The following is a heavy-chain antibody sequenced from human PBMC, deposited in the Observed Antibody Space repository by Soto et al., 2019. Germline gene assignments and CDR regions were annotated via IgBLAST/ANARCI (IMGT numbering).Heavy chain of an antibody. V-gene: IGHV1-8*02. CDR2: VSPSTGNT. CDR3: ARGITQGFDL. CDR1: GYNFNTYD. Sequence: QVQLVQSGAEVEKPGASVKVSCQASGYNFNTYDINWVRQAPGQGLEWMGWVSPSTGNTLYAQKFQGRVTMTRDTSASTAHMDLNSLTSDDTAVYYCARGITQGFDLWGQGTPVTVSS. D-gene: IGHD1-20*01. J-gene: IGHJ4*02.